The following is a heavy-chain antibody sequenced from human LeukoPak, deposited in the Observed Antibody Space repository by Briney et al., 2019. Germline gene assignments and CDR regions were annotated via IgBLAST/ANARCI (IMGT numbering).Heavy chain of an antibody. CDR2: IDPSDSET. D-gene: IGHD5-18*01. CDR1: GYSFTSYW. V-gene: IGHV5-51*01. J-gene: IGHJ4*02. Sequence: GESLKISCKASGYSFTSYWIGWVRRMPGKGLEWMGIIDPSDSETRYTPSFQDQVTISVDKSLTTAYVQWNSLKASDTAMYYCARQTAMGRSGDYWGQGTLVTVSS. CDR3: ARQTAMGRSGDY.